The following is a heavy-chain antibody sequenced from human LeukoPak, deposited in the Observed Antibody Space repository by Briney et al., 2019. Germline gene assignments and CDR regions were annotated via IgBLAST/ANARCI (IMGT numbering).Heavy chain of an antibody. CDR2: ISAYNGNT. Sequence: ASVKVSCKAPGYTFTNYGFSWVRQAPGQGLEWMGWISAYNGNTNYAHKLQGRVTMTTDTSTSTAYMELRGLRSDDTAMYYCARDLAGDYGDYWGQGTLVTVSS. D-gene: IGHD3-10*01. V-gene: IGHV1-18*01. CDR1: GYTFTNYG. CDR3: ARDLAGDYGDY. J-gene: IGHJ4*02.